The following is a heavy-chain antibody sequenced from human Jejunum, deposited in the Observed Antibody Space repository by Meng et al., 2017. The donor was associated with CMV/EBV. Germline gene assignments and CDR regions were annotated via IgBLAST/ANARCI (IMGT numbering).Heavy chain of an antibody. Sequence: SCKPSEYPFSGYYMHWVRQAPGQGLEWMGWINPNSGDTTSPQKFQGRVTMTRDTPTSTAYLDLSRLRSDDTAVYYCARGLALAPIDYWGQGTLVTVSS. CDR2: INPNSGDT. J-gene: IGHJ4*02. CDR1: EYPFSGYY. D-gene: IGHD6-19*01. V-gene: IGHV1-2*02. CDR3: ARGLALAPIDY.